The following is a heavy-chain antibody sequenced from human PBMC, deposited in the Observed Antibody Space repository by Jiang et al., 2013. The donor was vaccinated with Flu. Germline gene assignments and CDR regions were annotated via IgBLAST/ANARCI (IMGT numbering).Heavy chain of an antibody. CDR2: IIPILGIA. CDR3: ARVVGVPDV. V-gene: IGHV1-69*02. CDR1: FSSYT. D-gene: IGHD1-26*01. J-gene: IGHJ6*02. Sequence: FSSYTISWVRQAPGQGLEWMGRIIPILGIANYAQKFQGRVTITADKSTSTAYMELSSLRSEDTAVYYCARVVGVPDVWGQGTTVTVSS.